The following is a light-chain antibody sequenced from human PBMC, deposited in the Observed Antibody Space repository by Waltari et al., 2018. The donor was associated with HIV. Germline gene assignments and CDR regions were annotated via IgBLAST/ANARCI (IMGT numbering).Light chain of an antibody. V-gene: IGKV1-39*01. J-gene: IGKJ1*01. CDR3: EQSYNSPRT. CDR2: AAS. Sequence: DIQMTQSPSSLSASVGDRVTITCRSSQSIRSNLNWYQQKPGKAPKLLIYAASSLQGGVPSRFSGSGSGTDFTLTISSLQPEDFVTYHCEQSYNSPRTFGQGTKVEIK. CDR1: QSIRSN.